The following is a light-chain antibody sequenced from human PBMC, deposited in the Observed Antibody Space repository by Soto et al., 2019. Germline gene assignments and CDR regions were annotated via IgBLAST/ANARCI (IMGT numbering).Light chain of an antibody. J-gene: IGLJ2*01. CDR3: TSYTTSNTLA. Sequence: QSVLTQPASVSGSPGQSITISCTGTRSDIGASIYVSWFQQYPGEAPKCMIYDVNNRPSGVSNRFSGSKSGSTASLTISGLQAEDEAVYYCTSYTTSNTLALGGGTKVTV. CDR1: RSDIGASIY. V-gene: IGLV2-14*01. CDR2: DVN.